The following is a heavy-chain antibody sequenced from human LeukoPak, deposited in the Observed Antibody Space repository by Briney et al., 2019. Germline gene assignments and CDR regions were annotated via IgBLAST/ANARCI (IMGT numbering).Heavy chain of an antibody. V-gene: IGHV3-23*01. D-gene: IGHD3-9*01. CDR2: FSAGGGGT. J-gene: IGHJ4*02. Sequence: GGSLRLSCAASGFTFSSYTMNWVRQAPGRGLEWVSAFSAGGGGTYYADSVKGRFTISRDNSKNTLFLQMNSLRAEDTAIYYCAKCLLYYDILTGYYGPIDYWGQGTLVTVSS. CDR3: AKCLLYYDILTGYYGPIDY. CDR1: GFTFSSYT.